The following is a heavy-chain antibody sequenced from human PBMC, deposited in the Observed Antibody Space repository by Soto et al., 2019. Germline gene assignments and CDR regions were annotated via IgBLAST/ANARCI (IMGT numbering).Heavy chain of an antibody. CDR2: IYYSGTT. Sequence: QGQLQESGPGRVKPSQTLALTCTVSGGSISSGDHYWSWVRQPPGKGLEWIGYIYYSGTTYHNPSLRSRVTISVDTSKNQFSLKLSSVTAADTAVYYCATYYDSSGPTFDYWGQGTLVTVSS. J-gene: IGHJ4*02. V-gene: IGHV4-30-4*01. CDR1: GGSISSGDHY. D-gene: IGHD3-22*01. CDR3: ATYYDSSGPTFDY.